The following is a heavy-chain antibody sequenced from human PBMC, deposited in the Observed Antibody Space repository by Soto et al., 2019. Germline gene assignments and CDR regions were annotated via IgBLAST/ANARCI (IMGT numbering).Heavy chain of an antibody. V-gene: IGHV3-30*18. D-gene: IGHD3-3*01. CDR1: GFTFSSYG. Sequence: QVQLVESGGGVVQPGRSLRLSCAASGFTFSSYGMHWVRQAPGKGLEWVAVISYDGSNKYYADSVKGRFTISRDNSKNTLYLQMNSLRAEDTAVYYCAKDLSPSGFWSGYYPLFRWRGNWFDPWGQGTLVTVSS. CDR3: AKDLSPSGFWSGYYPLFRWRGNWFDP. J-gene: IGHJ5*02. CDR2: ISYDGSNK.